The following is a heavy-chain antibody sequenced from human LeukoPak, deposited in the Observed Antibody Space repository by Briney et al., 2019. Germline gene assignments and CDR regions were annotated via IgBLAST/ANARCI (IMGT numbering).Heavy chain of an antibody. D-gene: IGHD6-6*01. V-gene: IGHV1-18*01. J-gene: IGHJ5*02. CDR1: GYTFTSYG. CDR3: ARDMSIAARSWFDP. CDR2: ISAYNGNT. Sequence: GASVKVSCKASGYTFTSYGISWVRQAPGQGLRWRVWISAYNGNTNYAQKLQGRVTMTTDTSTSTAYMELRSLRSDDTAVYYCARDMSIAARSWFDPWGQGTLVTVSS.